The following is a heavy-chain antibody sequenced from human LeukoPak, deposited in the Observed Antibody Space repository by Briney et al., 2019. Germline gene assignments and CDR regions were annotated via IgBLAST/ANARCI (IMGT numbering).Heavy chain of an antibody. D-gene: IGHD5-18*01. CDR1: GFTFSSYS. CDR2: ISGGGLST. Sequence: GGSLRLSCAASGFTFSSYSMNWVRQAPGKGLEWVSAISGGGLSTYYADSVKGRFTISRDNSKNTLYLQMNSLRAEDTAVYYCAKGTRYSYASMPDVWGKGTTVTVSS. J-gene: IGHJ6*04. CDR3: AKGTRYSYASMPDV. V-gene: IGHV3-23*01.